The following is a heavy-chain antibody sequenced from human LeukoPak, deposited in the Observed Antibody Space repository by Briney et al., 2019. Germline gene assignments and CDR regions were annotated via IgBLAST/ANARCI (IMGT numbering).Heavy chain of an antibody. D-gene: IGHD2-2*01. CDR2: IYHSGST. Sequence: SETLSLTCAVSGYSISSGYYWGWIRQPPGKGLEWIGSIYHSGSTYYNPSLKSRVTISVDTSKNPFSLKLSSVTAADTAVYYCASPPPSDIGVVPAAIGEYFQHWGQGTLVTVSS. CDR3: ASPPPSDIGVVPAAIGEYFQH. CDR1: GYSISSGYY. V-gene: IGHV4-38-2*01. J-gene: IGHJ1*01.